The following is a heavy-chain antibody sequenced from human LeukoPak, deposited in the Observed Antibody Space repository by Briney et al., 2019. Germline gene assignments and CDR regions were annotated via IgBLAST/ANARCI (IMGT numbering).Heavy chain of an antibody. D-gene: IGHD6-13*01. Sequence: SQTLSLTCTVSGGSISSSGYYWGWIRQHPGKGLEWIGYIYYSGSTYYNPSLKSRVTISVDTSKNQFSLKLSSVTAADTAVYYCATRPDIASTGPGWFDPWGQGTLVTVSS. CDR1: GGSISSSGYY. CDR3: ATRPDIASTGPGWFDP. CDR2: IYYSGST. V-gene: IGHV4-31*03. J-gene: IGHJ5*02.